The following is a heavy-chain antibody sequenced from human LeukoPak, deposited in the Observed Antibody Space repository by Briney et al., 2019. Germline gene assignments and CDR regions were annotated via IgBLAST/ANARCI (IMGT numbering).Heavy chain of an antibody. CDR2: IRYDGSNK. Sequence: GGSLRLSCAASGFTFSNFGMHWVRQAPGKGLEGVAFIRYDGSNKYYADSVRGRFTISRDNSKNTLYLQMNSLRAEDTAVYYCARDPYYYDSSGYYGGGFDYWGQGTLVTVSS. J-gene: IGHJ4*02. D-gene: IGHD3-22*01. CDR1: GFTFSNFG. CDR3: ARDPYYYDSSGYYGGGFDY. V-gene: IGHV3-30*02.